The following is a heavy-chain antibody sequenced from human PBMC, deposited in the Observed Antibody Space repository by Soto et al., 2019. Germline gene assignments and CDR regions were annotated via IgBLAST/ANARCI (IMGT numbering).Heavy chain of an antibody. D-gene: IGHD3-10*01. Sequence: QVQLQQSGPGLVKPSQTLSLTCAISGDSVSSNSAVWNWIRQSPSRGLEWLGRTYYRSKWYNDYAVSVXXRXTXXPDPSRTPFSLQLNSMTPEDTAVYYCARGFRGFDPWGQGTLVTVSS. CDR1: GDSVSSNSAV. CDR3: ARGFRGFDP. J-gene: IGHJ5*02. CDR2: TYYRSKWYN. V-gene: IGHV6-1*01.